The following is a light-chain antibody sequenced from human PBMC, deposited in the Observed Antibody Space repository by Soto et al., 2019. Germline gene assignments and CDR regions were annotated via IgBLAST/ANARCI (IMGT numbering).Light chain of an antibody. CDR3: QQGTSWPFT. V-gene: IGKV3-11*01. Sequence: EIVLTQSPATLSLSPGERATLSCRASQSVSSSLAWYQQKPGQAPRLLIYDASNRATGIPARFSGGGSGTDFTLTINTLEPEEFAVYCCQQGTSWPFTFGQGTRLEIK. CDR2: DAS. J-gene: IGKJ5*01. CDR1: QSVSSS.